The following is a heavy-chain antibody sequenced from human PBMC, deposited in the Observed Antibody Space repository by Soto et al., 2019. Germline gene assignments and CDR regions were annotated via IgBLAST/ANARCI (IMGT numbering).Heavy chain of an antibody. Sequence: SETLSLTCAVSGVSVTNGDYYWSWMRQSPGKGLEWIGNIYYSETTNYNPSLNSRLSISIDTSRNQFSLQLTSVTAADTAIYYCARQRRGGYWFDPWGQGTLVTV. CDR1: GVSVTNGDYY. J-gene: IGHJ5*02. CDR2: IYYSETT. CDR3: ARQRRGGYWFDP. V-gene: IGHV4-30-4*01.